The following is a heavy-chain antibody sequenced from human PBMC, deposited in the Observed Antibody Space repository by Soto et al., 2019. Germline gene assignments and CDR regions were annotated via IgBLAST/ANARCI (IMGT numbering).Heavy chain of an antibody. V-gene: IGHV3-23*01. CDR2: ISGSGGST. CDR3: AKERGCNYGYEAMDV. Sequence: EVQLLESGGGLVQPGGSLRLSCAASGFTFSSYAMSWVRQAPGKGLEWVSGISGSGGSTYYADSVKGRFTISRDNSKNTLYLKTNSLRAEDTAVYYCAKERGCNYGYEAMDVWGQGTTVTVSS. J-gene: IGHJ6*02. D-gene: IGHD5-18*01. CDR1: GFTFSSYA.